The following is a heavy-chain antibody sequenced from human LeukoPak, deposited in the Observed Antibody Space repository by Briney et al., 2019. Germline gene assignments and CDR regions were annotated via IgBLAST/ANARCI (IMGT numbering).Heavy chain of an antibody. J-gene: IGHJ6*03. Sequence: SETLSLTCTVSGYSISSGYYWGWIRQPPGKGLEWIGSIYHSGSTYYNPSLKSRVTISVDTSKNQFSLKLSSVTAADTAVYYCARDSSGTANYYYYHYMDVWGKGTTVTVSS. V-gene: IGHV4-38-2*02. D-gene: IGHD6-19*01. CDR2: IYHSGST. CDR3: ARDSSGTANYYYYHYMDV. CDR1: GYSISSGYY.